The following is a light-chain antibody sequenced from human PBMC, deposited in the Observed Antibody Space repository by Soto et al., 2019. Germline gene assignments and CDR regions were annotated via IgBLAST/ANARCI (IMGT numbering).Light chain of an antibody. V-gene: IGLV9-49*01. CDR3: GADHGSGSNFVWV. J-gene: IGLJ3*02. CDR1: SGYSNYK. CDR2: VGAGGIVG. Sequence: QLVLTQPPFASASLGASVTLTCTLSSGYSNYKVDWYQQRPGKGPRFVMRVGAGGIVGSKGDGIPDRFSVLGSGLNRYLTIKNIQEEDESDYHCGADHGSGSNFVWVFGGGTKLT.